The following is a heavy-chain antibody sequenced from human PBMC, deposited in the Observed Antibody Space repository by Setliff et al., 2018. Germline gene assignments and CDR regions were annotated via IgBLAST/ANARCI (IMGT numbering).Heavy chain of an antibody. CDR1: GDPMSSRRYY. J-gene: IGHJ6*03. V-gene: IGHV4-61*09. Sequence: SETLSLTGTVSGDPMSSRRYYCAWIRQPARKGLEWIGQIYTSWSTNYNPSLKSRVTISLDTSNNQCSLGLRSVAAADTAVYYCARDRSTVIRGVTSFFYYYMDVWGGGTTVTVSS. CDR3: ARDRSTVIRGVTSFFYYYMDV. D-gene: IGHD3-10*01. CDR2: IYTSWST.